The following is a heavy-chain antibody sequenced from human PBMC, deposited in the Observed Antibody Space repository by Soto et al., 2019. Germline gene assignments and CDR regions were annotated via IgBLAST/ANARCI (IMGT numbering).Heavy chain of an antibody. J-gene: IGHJ4*02. D-gene: IGHD3-16*02. CDR1: GFTFNDAW. V-gene: IGHV3-15*07. CDR2: IKSESDGGTT. Sequence: GGSLRLSCAGSGFTFNDAWMNWVRQAPGKGLEWVGRIKSESDGGTTAYAAPVKGRFTISRDDSKNTVYLQMNSLRTEDTALYYCMTDRQYRPAYWGQGTQDTVSS. CDR3: MTDRQYRPAY.